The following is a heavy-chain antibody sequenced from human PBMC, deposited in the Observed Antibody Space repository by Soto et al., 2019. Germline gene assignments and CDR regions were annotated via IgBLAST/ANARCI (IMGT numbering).Heavy chain of an antibody. V-gene: IGHV4-59*01. Sequence: QVQLQESGPGLVKPSETLSLTCTVSGGSISSYYWSWIRQPPGKGLEWIGYIYYSGSTNYNPSLKSRVTISVDTSKNQFSLKLSSVTAADTAVYYCARAGDYYDSSGYAWFDPWGQGTLVTVSS. J-gene: IGHJ5*02. CDR3: ARAGDYYDSSGYAWFDP. CDR2: IYYSGST. D-gene: IGHD3-22*01. CDR1: GGSISSYY.